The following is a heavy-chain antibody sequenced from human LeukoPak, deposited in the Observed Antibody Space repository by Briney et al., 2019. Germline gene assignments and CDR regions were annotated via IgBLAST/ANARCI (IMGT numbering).Heavy chain of an antibody. CDR2: IYHSGST. CDR3: ARGYCSGGSCSYYGMDV. CDR1: GYSISSGYY. D-gene: IGHD2-15*01. J-gene: IGHJ6*04. V-gene: IGHV4-38-2*01. Sequence: SETLSLTCAVSGYSISSGYYWGWIRQPPGKGPEWIGSIYHSGSTYYNPSLKSRVTISVDTSKNQFSLKLSSVTAADTAVYYCARGYCSGGSCSYYGMDVWGKGTTVTVSS.